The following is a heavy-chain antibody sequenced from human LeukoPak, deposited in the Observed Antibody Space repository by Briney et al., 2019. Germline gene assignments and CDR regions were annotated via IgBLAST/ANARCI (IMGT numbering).Heavy chain of an antibody. CDR2: INSDGSST. Sequence: GGSLTLSCAASGFTFSSYWMHWVRQVPGKGLVWVSRINSDGSSTSYADSVKGRFTISRDNAKNTLYVQMNSLRAEDTAVYYCSTGSGHAFDIWGRGTMVTVSS. J-gene: IGHJ3*02. CDR3: STGSGHAFDI. CDR1: GFTFSSYW. V-gene: IGHV3-74*01. D-gene: IGHD3-10*01.